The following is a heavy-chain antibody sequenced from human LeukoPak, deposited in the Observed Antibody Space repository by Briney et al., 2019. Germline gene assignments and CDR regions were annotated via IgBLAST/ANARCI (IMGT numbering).Heavy chain of an antibody. D-gene: IGHD2-21*01. CDR3: ARGRDCGGDCYSSNQVIADDY. J-gene: IGHJ4*02. V-gene: IGHV3-21*01. CDR1: GFTFGSYS. CDR2: ISSSSSYI. Sequence: PGGSLRLSCAASGFTFGSYSMNWVRQAPGKGLEWVSSISSSSSYIYYADSVKGRFTISRDNAKNSLYLQMNSLRAEDTAVYYCARGRDCGGDCYSSNQVIADDYWGQGTPVTVSS.